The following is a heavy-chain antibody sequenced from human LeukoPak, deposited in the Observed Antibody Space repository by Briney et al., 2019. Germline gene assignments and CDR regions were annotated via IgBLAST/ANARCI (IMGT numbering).Heavy chain of an antibody. Sequence: WASVKVSCKASGGTFSSYGISWVRQAPGQGLEWMGWISAYNGNTNYAQKLQGRVTMTTDTSTSTAYMELRSLRSDDTAVYYCARDRWFGELLLGYWGQGTLVTVSS. J-gene: IGHJ4*02. CDR1: GGTFSSYG. D-gene: IGHD3-10*01. V-gene: IGHV1-18*01. CDR2: ISAYNGNT. CDR3: ARDRWFGELLLGY.